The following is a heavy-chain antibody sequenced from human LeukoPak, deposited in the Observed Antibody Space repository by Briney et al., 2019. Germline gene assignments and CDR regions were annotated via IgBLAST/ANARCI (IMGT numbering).Heavy chain of an antibody. Sequence: QSGGSLRLSCAASGFTFSSCAMHWVRQAPGKGLEWVAVISYDGSNKYYADSVKGRFTISRDNSKSTLYLQMNSLRAEDTAVYYCATLGVYWGQGTLVTVSS. CDR2: ISYDGSNK. J-gene: IGHJ4*02. V-gene: IGHV3-30-3*01. D-gene: IGHD3-16*01. CDR1: GFTFSSCA. CDR3: ATLGVY.